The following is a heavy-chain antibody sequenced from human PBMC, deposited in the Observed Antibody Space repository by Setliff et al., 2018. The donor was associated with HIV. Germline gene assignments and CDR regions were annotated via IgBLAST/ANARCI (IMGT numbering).Heavy chain of an antibody. V-gene: IGHV4-61*09. J-gene: IGHJ6*03. CDR1: GDSISSGSYF. Sequence: PSETLSLTCTVSGDSISSGSYFWIWIRQPAGKGLEWIGHISTTGSTNYNPSLKSRVIMSVDTSRNQFSLKLCSVTAADTAVYYCARGHDNKYYYFYYMDVWGKGTTVTVAS. CDR3: ARGHDNKYYYFYYMDV. CDR2: ISTTGST. D-gene: IGHD3-9*01.